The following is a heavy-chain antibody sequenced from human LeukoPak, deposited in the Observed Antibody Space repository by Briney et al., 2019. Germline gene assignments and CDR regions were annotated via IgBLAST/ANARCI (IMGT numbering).Heavy chain of an antibody. Sequence: GGSLRLSCAASGFTFRDYWMTWVRKAPGKGLEWVANIKQDGSEKYYVDSVKGRFTISRDNAKNSLYLQMNSLRAEDTAVYYCAREQDIVTMVRGVIYWFDPWGQGTLVTVSS. CDR1: GFTFRDYW. CDR2: IKQDGSEK. J-gene: IGHJ5*02. V-gene: IGHV3-7*01. CDR3: AREQDIVTMVRGVIYWFDP. D-gene: IGHD3-10*01.